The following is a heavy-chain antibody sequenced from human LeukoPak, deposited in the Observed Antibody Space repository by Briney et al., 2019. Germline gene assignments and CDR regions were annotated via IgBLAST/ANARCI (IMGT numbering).Heavy chain of an antibody. Sequence: PSETLSLTCAVYGGSFSGYYWSWIHQPPGKGLEWIGEINHSGSTNYNPSLKSRVTISVDTSKNQFSLKLSSVTAADTAVYYCARGPRIAVAGGYYYGMDVWGQGTTVTVSS. CDR3: ARGPRIAVAGGYYYGMDV. CDR1: GGSFSGYY. CDR2: INHSGST. V-gene: IGHV4-34*01. D-gene: IGHD6-19*01. J-gene: IGHJ6*02.